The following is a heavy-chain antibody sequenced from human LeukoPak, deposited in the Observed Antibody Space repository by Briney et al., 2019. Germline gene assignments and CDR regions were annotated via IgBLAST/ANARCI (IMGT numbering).Heavy chain of an antibody. V-gene: IGHV4-34*01. J-gene: IGHJ4*02. CDR2: INHSGST. CDR1: GGSFSGYY. D-gene: IGHD6-19*01. CDR3: ARARRIAVAGPKRGFDY. Sequence: KSSETLSLTCAVYGGSFSGYYWSWIRQPPGKGLEWIGEINHSGSTNYNPSLKSRVTISVDTSKNQFSLKLSSVTAADTAVYYCARARRIAVAGPKRGFDYWGQGTLVTVSS.